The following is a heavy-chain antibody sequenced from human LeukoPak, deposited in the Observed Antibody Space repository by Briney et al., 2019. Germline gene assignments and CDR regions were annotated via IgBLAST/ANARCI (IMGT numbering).Heavy chain of an antibody. CDR3: AKDGYTHGRRPDY. CDR2: ISGSGGTT. Sequence: PGGSLRLSCAASGFTFSSYAMNWVRQAPGKGLEWVSAISGSGGTTYYADSVKGRFTISRDNSKSALYLQMNSLRAEDTAVYYCAKDGYTHGRRPDYWGQGTLVIVSS. J-gene: IGHJ4*02. V-gene: IGHV3-23*01. CDR1: GFTFSSYA. D-gene: IGHD5-18*01.